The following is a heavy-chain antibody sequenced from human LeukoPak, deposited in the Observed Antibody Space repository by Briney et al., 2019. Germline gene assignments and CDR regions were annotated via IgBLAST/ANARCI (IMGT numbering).Heavy chain of an antibody. D-gene: IGHD6-19*01. Sequence: ASVKVSCKASGYTFTSYGISWVRQAPGQGLEWMGWISAHNGNTNYAQKLQGRVTMTTDTSTSTAYMELRSLRSDDTAVYYCARVGRPQYSSGWYYFDYWGQGTLVTVSS. CDR3: ARVGRPQYSSGWYYFDY. J-gene: IGHJ4*02. CDR2: ISAHNGNT. V-gene: IGHV1-18*01. CDR1: GYTFTSYG.